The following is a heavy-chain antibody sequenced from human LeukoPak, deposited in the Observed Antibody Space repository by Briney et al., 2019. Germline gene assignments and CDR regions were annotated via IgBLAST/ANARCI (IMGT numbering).Heavy chain of an antibody. Sequence: SETLSLTCTVSGGSISSYYWSWIRKPPGKGLEWIGYIYYSGSTNYNPSLKSRVTISVDTSKNQFSLKLSSVTAADTAAYYCARVPPNSSGWYPFDYWGQGTLVTVSS. V-gene: IGHV4-59*01. J-gene: IGHJ4*02. CDR2: IYYSGST. CDR3: ARVPPNSSGWYPFDY. D-gene: IGHD6-19*01. CDR1: GGSISSYY.